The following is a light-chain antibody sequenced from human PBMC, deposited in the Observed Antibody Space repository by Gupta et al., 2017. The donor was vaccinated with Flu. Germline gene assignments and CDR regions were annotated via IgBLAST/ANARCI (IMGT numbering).Light chain of an antibody. CDR1: HWVANS. CDR2: SAS. V-gene: IGKV1-27*01. Sequence: SPPALSASVGDTVTITCRASHWVANSLSWYQQRPGKSPALLIHSASTLETGVSSRFSGSGAGTDFTLSISNLQPEDSATYYCQNGHPVPLTVGPGT. CDR3: QNGHPVPLT. J-gene: IGKJ3*01.